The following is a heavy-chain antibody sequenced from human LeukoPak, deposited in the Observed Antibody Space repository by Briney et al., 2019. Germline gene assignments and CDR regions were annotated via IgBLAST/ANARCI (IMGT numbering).Heavy chain of an antibody. J-gene: IGHJ4*02. CDR1: GYAFTTYD. CDR2: MNPNSGNT. D-gene: IGHD3-10*01. CDR3: ARANYYGSGKKDLDY. Sequence: ASMKVSCKASGYAFTTYDINWVRQATGQGLEWMGWMNPNSGNTGYAQKFQGRVTVTRNTSMSTAYMELNSLRSEDTAVYYCARANYYGSGKKDLDYWGQGTLVTVSS. V-gene: IGHV1-8*01.